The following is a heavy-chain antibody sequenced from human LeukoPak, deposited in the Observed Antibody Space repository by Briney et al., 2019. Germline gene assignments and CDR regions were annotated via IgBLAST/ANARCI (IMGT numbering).Heavy chain of an antibody. D-gene: IGHD3-10*01. CDR3: AVVLLWFGGQTQH. V-gene: IGHV3-11*01. Sequence: GGSLRLSCAASGFTFSDYYMSWIRQAPGKGLEWVSYISSSGSTIYYADSVKGRFTISRDNSKNTLYLQMNSLRAEDTAVYYCAVVLLWFGGQTQHWGQGTLVTVSS. CDR1: GFTFSDYY. CDR2: ISSSGSTI. J-gene: IGHJ1*01.